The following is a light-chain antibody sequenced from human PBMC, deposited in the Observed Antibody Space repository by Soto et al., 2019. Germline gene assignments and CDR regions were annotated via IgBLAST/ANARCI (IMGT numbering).Light chain of an antibody. J-gene: IGLJ3*02. CDR3: CSYAGSSLVV. V-gene: IGLV2-11*01. CDR2: DVS. CDR1: RSDVGGYNY. Sequence: QSVLTQPRSVSRSPGQSVTISCTGTRSDVGGYNYVSWYQQHPGKAPKLMIYDVSKRPSGVPDRFSGSKSDNTASLTISGLQAEDEADYYCCSYAGSSLVVFGGGTKVTVL.